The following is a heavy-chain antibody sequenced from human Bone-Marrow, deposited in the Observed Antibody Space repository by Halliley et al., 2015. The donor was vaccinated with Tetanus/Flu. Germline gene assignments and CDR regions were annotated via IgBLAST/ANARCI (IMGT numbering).Heavy chain of an antibody. J-gene: IGHJ3*02. D-gene: IGHD6-13*01. Sequence: TLSLTCTVSGGSISPYYWSWIRQPPGKGLECIGYIYYMGSTNYNPSLESRVTISLDTSKNQFSLKLTSVTAADTAVYYCARMVHAFDIWGQGTMVTVSS. CDR3: ARMVHAFDI. CDR2: IYYMGST. CDR1: GGSISPYY. V-gene: IGHV4-59*08.